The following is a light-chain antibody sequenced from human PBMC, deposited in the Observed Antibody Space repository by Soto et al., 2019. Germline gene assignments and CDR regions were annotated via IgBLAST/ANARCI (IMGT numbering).Light chain of an antibody. J-gene: IGKJ1*01. CDR1: RSVSSK. Sequence: EIVMTQSPATLSVSPGERATLSCRASRSVSSKLAWYQQKPGQAPRLLIYGASTRATGIPARFSGSGSETEFTLTITSLQSEDFAVYYCQHYNNWPAWTFGQGTKVDIK. CDR2: GAS. V-gene: IGKV3D-15*01. CDR3: QHYNNWPAWT.